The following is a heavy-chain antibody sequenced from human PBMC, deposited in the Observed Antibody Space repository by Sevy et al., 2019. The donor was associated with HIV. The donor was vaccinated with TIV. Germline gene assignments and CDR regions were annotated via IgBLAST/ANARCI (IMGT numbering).Heavy chain of an antibody. Sequence: GGSLRLSCAASGFTFSSYGMHWVRQAPGKGLEWVAVISYDGSNKYYADSVKGRFTISRDNSKNTLYLQMNSMRAEDTAGYYCGKDKGYSSSWYPIYYYYYGMDVWGQGTTVTVSS. D-gene: IGHD6-13*01. CDR3: GKDKGYSSSWYPIYYYYYGMDV. J-gene: IGHJ6*02. CDR2: ISYDGSNK. V-gene: IGHV3-30*18. CDR1: GFTFSSYG.